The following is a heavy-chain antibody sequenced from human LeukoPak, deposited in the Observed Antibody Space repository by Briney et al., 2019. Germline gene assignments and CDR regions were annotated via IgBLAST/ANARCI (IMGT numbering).Heavy chain of an antibody. CDR1: GGSISSHY. J-gene: IGHJ5*02. CDR2: IYYSGST. D-gene: IGHD1-7*01. V-gene: IGHV4-59*11. CDR3: ARLTGTRLGWWFDP. Sequence: SETLSLTCTVSGGSISSHYWSWIRQPPGKGLEWIGYIYYSGSTSYNPSLQSRVTISVDTSKNQFSLKLSSVTAADTAVYYCARLTGTRLGWWFDPWGQGTLVTVSS.